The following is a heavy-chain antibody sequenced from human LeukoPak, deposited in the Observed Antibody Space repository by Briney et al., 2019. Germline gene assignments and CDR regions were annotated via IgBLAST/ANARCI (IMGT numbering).Heavy chain of an antibody. CDR2: INPKSGGT. J-gene: IGHJ3*02. CDR3: ARDSGWEVVLYASEI. V-gene: IGHV1-2*04. D-gene: IGHD1-26*01. Sequence: ASVKVSCKASGYTFTGYHIHWVRQAPGQGLEWMGWINPKSGGTSYAQKFEGWVTMTRDTSMSTVYMELGRLKSDDTAVYYCARDSGWEVVLYASEIWGQGTMVTVSS. CDR1: GYTFTGYH.